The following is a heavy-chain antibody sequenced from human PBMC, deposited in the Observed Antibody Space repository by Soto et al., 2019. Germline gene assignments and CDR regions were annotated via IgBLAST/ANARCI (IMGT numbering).Heavy chain of an antibody. CDR2: IYHSGST. J-gene: IGHJ5*02. D-gene: IGHD3-10*01. Sequence: QLQLQESGSGLVKPSQTLSLTCAVSGGSISSGDYSWSWIRQPPGKGLEWIGYIYHSGSTYYNPSLKSRVTISVDWSKNQCSLKLSSVTAADTAVYYCARWLMSAPRFDPWGQGTLVTVSS. CDR3: ARWLMSAPRFDP. V-gene: IGHV4-30-2*01. CDR1: GGSISSGDYS.